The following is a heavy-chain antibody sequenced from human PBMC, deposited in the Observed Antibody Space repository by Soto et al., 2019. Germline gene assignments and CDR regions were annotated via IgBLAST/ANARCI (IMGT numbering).Heavy chain of an antibody. CDR3: ARRLGYSSDYHYGIDV. CDR1: GYNFPYHW. D-gene: IGHD5-12*01. CDR2: IYPGDSDT. J-gene: IGHJ6*02. V-gene: IGHV5-51*01. Sequence: GASLKISCKGSGYNFPYHWIGWVRQTPGKGLEWMGIIYPGDSDTRYSPSFQGQVTFSADRSISTAYLQWTSLKASDTAIYYCARRLGYSSDYHYGIDVWGQRTTVGVSS.